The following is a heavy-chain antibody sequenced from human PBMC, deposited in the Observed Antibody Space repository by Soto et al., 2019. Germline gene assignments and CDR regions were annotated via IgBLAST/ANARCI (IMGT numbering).Heavy chain of an antibody. V-gene: IGHV3-11*01. CDR3: ARDLAYYASDGYFDY. CDR2: ISSSGDII. J-gene: IGHJ4*02. D-gene: IGHD3-22*01. CDR1: GFSFSDYY. Sequence: PGGSLRLSCAGSGFSFSDYYMSWIRQAPGKGLEWVSYISSSGDIIYYADSVKGRFTISRDNAKNSLYLQMNSLRAEDTAVYYCARDLAYYASDGYFDYWGQGTVVTVSS.